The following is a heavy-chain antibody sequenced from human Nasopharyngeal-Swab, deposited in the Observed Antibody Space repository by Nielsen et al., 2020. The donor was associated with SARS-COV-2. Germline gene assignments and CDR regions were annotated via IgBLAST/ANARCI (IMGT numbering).Heavy chain of an antibody. CDR1: GFSFSNYV. J-gene: IGHJ6*02. Sequence: GESLKISCAASGFSFSNYVMSWVRQAPGKGLEWVSSISGSGGGTQYADSVKGRFTISRDNSKNTLLLQMNSLSAEDTAVYYCAFVDTTLLGYYYSGMDVWGQGTTVTVSS. CDR3: AFVDTTLLGYYYSGMDV. V-gene: IGHV3-23*01. CDR2: ISGSGGGT. D-gene: IGHD5-18*01.